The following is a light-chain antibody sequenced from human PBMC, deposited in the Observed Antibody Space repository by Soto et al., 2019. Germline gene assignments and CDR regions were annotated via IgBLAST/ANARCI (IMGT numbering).Light chain of an antibody. CDR2: RNN. CDR3: AAWDDNLRSVV. J-gene: IGLJ2*01. CDR1: SPNIGSNY. Sequence: QSVLTQAPSASGAPGQRVFISCSGSSPNIGSNYVYWYQQFPGTAPKLLILRNNQRPSGVPDRFSASQSGTSASLAISGLRSEDEADYHCAAWDDNLRSVVFGGGTKLTVL. V-gene: IGLV1-47*01.